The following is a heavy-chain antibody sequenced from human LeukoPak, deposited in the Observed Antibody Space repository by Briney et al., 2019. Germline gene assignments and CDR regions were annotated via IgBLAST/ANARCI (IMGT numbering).Heavy chain of an antibody. D-gene: IGHD3-10*01. Sequence: PSETLSLTCTFSGGSISSYYWSWIRQPAGKGLEWIGRIHTSGSTNYNPSLKSRVTMSVDTSKNQFSLKLSSVTAADMAVYYCARDEYYYGSGSYYYMDVWGKGTTVTVSS. CDR3: ARDEYYYGSGSYYYMDV. CDR2: IHTSGST. V-gene: IGHV4-4*07. J-gene: IGHJ6*03. CDR1: GGSISSYY.